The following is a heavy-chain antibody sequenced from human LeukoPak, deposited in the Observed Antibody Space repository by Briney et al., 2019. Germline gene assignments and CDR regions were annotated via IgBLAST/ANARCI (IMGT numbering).Heavy chain of an antibody. D-gene: IGHD6-19*01. CDR2: IWYDGSNK. Sequence: PGGSLRLSCAASGFTSSSYGMNWVRQAPGKGLEWVAVIWYDGSNKYHADSVKGRFTISRDNSKSTLFLQMNSLRGEDTAVYYCVRLGSGWSFDYWGQGTLVTVSS. V-gene: IGHV3-33*01. J-gene: IGHJ4*02. CDR1: GFTSSSYG. CDR3: VRLGSGWSFDY.